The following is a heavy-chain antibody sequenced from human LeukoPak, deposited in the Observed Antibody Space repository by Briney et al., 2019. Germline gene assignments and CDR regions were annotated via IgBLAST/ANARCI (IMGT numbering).Heavy chain of an antibody. V-gene: IGHV3-11*01. CDR2: ISGSSGTI. CDR3: GRDSLLPLDY. J-gene: IGHJ4*02. Sequence: GGSLRLSWAASGFTFSDYYRSWIGKAPGKGLEWVSYISGSSGTIYYADSVKGRFTISRDNAKNSLYLQMNSLRAEDTAMYYCGRDSLLPLDYWGQGTLVTVSS. D-gene: IGHD2-15*01. CDR1: GFTFSDYY.